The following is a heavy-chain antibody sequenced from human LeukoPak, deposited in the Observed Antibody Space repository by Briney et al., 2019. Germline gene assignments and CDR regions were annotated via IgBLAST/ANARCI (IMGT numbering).Heavy chain of an antibody. CDR1: GYTFTGYY. D-gene: IGHD4-17*01. CDR3: AREGGGDYGDNYFDY. CDR2: INPNSGGT. J-gene: IGHJ4*02. V-gene: IGHV1-2*02. Sequence: ASVKVSCKASGYTFTGYYMHWVRQAPGQGLEWVGWINPNSGGTNYAQMFQGRVTMTRDTSISTAYMELSRLRSDDTAVYYCAREGGGDYGDNYFDYWGQGTLVTVSS.